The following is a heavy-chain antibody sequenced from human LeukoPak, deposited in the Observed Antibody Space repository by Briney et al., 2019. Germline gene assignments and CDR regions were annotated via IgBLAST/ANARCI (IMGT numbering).Heavy chain of an antibody. V-gene: IGHV3-7*03. CDR2: IQPDGSQG. Sequence: MTWVRQAPGXGLEWVANIQPDGSQGLYVDSVKGRFIISRDNAKKSLYLQMNSLRAEDTAVYYCARGLPWGYGDYSPWFDPWGQGTLVTVSS. J-gene: IGHJ5*02. CDR3: ARGLPWGYGDYSPWFDP. D-gene: IGHD4-17*01.